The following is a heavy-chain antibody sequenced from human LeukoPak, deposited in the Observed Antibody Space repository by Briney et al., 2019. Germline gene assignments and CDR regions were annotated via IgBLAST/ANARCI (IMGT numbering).Heavy chain of an antibody. CDR2: IRYDGSNK. V-gene: IGHV3-30*02. Sequence: GGSLRLSCAASGFTFSTYDIHWVRQAPGKGLEWVAFIRYDGSNKYYADSVKGRFTISGDNSKNTLYLRMNSLRADDTAVYYCASHTLTDGVVVTPPFAYWGQGTLVTVSS. J-gene: IGHJ4*02. D-gene: IGHD2-21*02. CDR3: ASHTLTDGVVVTPPFAY. CDR1: GFTFSTYD.